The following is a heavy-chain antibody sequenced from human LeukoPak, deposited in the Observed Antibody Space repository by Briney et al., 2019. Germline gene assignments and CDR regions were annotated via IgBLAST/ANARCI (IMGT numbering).Heavy chain of an antibody. CDR2: IYYSGST. Sequence: PSQTLSLTCTVSSGSISSGDYYWSWIRQPPGKGLEWIGYIYYSGSTYYNPSLKSRVSISVDTSKNQFSLKLSSVTAADTAVYYCARPRITMVRGVISGWFDPWGQGTLVTVSS. D-gene: IGHD3-10*01. V-gene: IGHV4-30-4*01. CDR3: ARPRITMVRGVISGWFDP. CDR1: SGSISSGDYY. J-gene: IGHJ5*02.